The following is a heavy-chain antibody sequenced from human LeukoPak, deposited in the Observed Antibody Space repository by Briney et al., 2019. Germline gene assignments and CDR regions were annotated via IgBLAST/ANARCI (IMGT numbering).Heavy chain of an antibody. V-gene: IGHV3-23*01. Sequence: GGSLRLSCAASGFTFSSYGMHWVRQAPGKGLEWVSAISGSGGSTYYADSVKGRFTISRDNSKNTLYLQMNSLRAEDTAVYYCAKGGGGAYYYYYMDVWGKGTTVTISS. J-gene: IGHJ6*03. CDR3: AKGGGGAYYYYYMDV. CDR2: ISGSGGST. D-gene: IGHD3-16*01. CDR1: GFTFSSYG.